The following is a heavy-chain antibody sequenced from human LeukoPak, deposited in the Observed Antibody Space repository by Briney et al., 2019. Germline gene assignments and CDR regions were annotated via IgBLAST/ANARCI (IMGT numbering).Heavy chain of an antibody. CDR2: IIPIFGTA. Sequence: SVKVSCKASGGTFSSYAISWVRQAPGQGLEWMGGIIPIFGTANYAQKFQGRVTITADKSTSTAYMELSSLRSDDTAVYYCARDFDGGLGDAFDIWGQGTMVTVSS. J-gene: IGHJ3*02. V-gene: IGHV1-69*06. CDR3: ARDFDGGLGDAFDI. CDR1: GGTFSSYA. D-gene: IGHD3-16*01.